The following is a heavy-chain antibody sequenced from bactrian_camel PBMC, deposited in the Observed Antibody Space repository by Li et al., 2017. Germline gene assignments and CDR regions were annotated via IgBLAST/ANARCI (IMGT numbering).Heavy chain of an antibody. V-gene: IGHV3-2*01. Sequence: HVQLVESGGGLVQPGGSLRLSCAGSGFTFSDYHMRWVRQAPGKGLEWVSSIFHDGTETAYADSVKGRSTISRDNAKNTLYLQMNSLKTEDTAMYYCAKDRNIVTEVYGMDYWGKGTQVTVS. CDR1: GFTFSDYH. J-gene: IGHJ7*01. CDR2: IFHDGTET.